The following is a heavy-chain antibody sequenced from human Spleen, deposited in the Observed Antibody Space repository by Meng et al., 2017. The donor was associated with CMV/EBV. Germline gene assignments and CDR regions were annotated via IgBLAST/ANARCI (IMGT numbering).Heavy chain of an antibody. CDR1: GVPMNNFY. D-gene: IGHD1-26*01. Sequence: QGQLQESGPGLGKPSETLSLTCSVSGVPMNNFYWSWIRQPAGKGLEWIGRIYISGDTNYNPSLKSRVTISKDTSKNQISLRLTSVTAADTAVYYCATGSGDFDHWGRGTLVTVSS. CDR2: IYISGDT. CDR3: ATGSGDFDH. J-gene: IGHJ4*02. V-gene: IGHV4-4*07.